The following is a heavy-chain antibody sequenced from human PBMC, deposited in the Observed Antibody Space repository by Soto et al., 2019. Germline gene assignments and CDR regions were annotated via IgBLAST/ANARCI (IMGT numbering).Heavy chain of an antibody. CDR1: GFTFSSYS. V-gene: IGHV3-48*01. D-gene: IGHD6-19*01. J-gene: IGHJ4*02. CDR2: ISSSSNTI. Sequence: GGSLRLSCAASGFTFSSYSMNWVRQAPGKGLQWISYISSSSNTIYYADSVKGRFTISRDYAKNSLYLQVNSLRAEDSAVYYCARFRAGNYFDYWGQGSLVTVSS. CDR3: ARFRAGNYFDY.